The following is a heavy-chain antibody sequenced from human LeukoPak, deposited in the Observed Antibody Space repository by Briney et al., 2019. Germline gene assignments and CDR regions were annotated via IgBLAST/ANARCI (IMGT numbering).Heavy chain of an antibody. CDR2: ISGSGSST. CDR1: GFTFRSYG. J-gene: IGHJ4*02. CDR3: AKDRWWLPHDY. Sequence: GGSLRLSCAASGFTFRSYGISWVRQAPGEGLGWVSGISGSGSSTYYADSVKGRFTISRDNSKNTLYLQMTSLRDEDTAVYYCAKDRWWLPHDYWGQGTLVTVSS. V-gene: IGHV3-23*01. D-gene: IGHD2-15*01.